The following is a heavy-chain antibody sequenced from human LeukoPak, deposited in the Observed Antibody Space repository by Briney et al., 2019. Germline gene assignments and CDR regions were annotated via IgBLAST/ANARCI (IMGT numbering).Heavy chain of an antibody. CDR2: INPNSGGT. CDR1: GYTFTSYW. V-gene: IGHV1-2*02. Sequence: GESLKISCKGSGYTFTSYWIGWVRQMPGKGLEWMGWINPNSGGTNYAQKFQGRVTMTRDTSISTAYMELSRLRSDDTAVYYCARDQDYGDSLMAKGFDPWGQGTLVTVSS. CDR3: ARDQDYGDSLMAKGFDP. D-gene: IGHD4-17*01. J-gene: IGHJ5*02.